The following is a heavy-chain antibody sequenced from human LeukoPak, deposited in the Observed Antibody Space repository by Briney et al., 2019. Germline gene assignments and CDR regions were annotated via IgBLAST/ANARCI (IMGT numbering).Heavy chain of an antibody. CDR2: IKQDGSEK. V-gene: IGHV3-7*01. D-gene: IGHD5-18*01. Sequence: GGSLRLSCAASGFTFSSYWMSWVRQAPGKGLEWVANIKQDGSEKYYVDSVKGRFTISRDNAKNSLYLQMNSLRAEDTAVYYCARHLGRSSSNSYGYRGRFDPWGQGTLVTVSS. J-gene: IGHJ5*02. CDR1: GFTFSSYW. CDR3: ARHLGRSSSNSYGYRGRFDP.